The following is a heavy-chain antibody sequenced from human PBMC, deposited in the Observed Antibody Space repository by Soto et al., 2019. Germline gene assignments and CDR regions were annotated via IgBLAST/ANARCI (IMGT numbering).Heavy chain of an antibody. CDR3: AKPLGLLRRAMAQGSDY. D-gene: IGHD5-18*01. V-gene: IGHV3-30*18. Sequence: AGGSLRLSCAASGFTFSSYGMNWVRQAPGKGLEWVAVVSYDEITKYYADSVKGRFTISRDNSKNTVYLQMNSLRPEDTAVYYCAKPLGLLRRAMAQGSDYWGQGTLVTVSS. CDR1: GFTFSSYG. CDR2: VSYDEITK. J-gene: IGHJ4*02.